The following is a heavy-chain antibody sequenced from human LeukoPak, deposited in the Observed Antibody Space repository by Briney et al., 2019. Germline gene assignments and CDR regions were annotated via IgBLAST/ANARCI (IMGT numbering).Heavy chain of an antibody. D-gene: IGHD1-14*01. Sequence: SVKVSFTASGGTFSIYAISWVRQAPGQGLEWMGGIIPIFGTANYAQKFQGRVTITADESTSTAYMELSSLRSEDTAVYYCARIRMGSYYYYGMDVWGQGTTVTVSS. CDR3: ARIRMGSYYYYGMDV. CDR2: IIPIFGTA. CDR1: GGTFSIYA. V-gene: IGHV1-69*13. J-gene: IGHJ6*02.